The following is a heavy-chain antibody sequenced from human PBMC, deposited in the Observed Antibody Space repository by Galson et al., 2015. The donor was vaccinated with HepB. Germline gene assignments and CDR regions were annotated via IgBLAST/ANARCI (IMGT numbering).Heavy chain of an antibody. CDR2: ISSSSSYI. J-gene: IGHJ4*02. CDR1: GFTFSSYS. CDR3: ARGGRTTVTTNDHDY. D-gene: IGHD4-17*01. Sequence: SLRLSCAASGFTFSSYSMNWVRQAPGKGLEWVSSISSSSSYIYYADSVKGRFTISRDNAKNSLYLQMNSLRAEDTAVYYCARGGRTTVTTNDHDYWGQGTLVTVSS. V-gene: IGHV3-21*01.